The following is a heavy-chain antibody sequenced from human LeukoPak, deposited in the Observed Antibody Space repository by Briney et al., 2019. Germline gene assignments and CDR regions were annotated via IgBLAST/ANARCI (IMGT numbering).Heavy chain of an antibody. CDR3: AKDRIFDY. CDR2: ISGSGGST. J-gene: IGHJ4*02. CDR1: GFTFSSYG. V-gene: IGHV3-23*01. Sequence: GRSLRLSCAASGFTFSSYGMHWVRQAPGEGLEWVSAISGSGGSTYYADSVKGRFTISRDNSKNTLYLQMNSLRAEDTAVYYCAKDRIFDYWGQGTLVTVSS.